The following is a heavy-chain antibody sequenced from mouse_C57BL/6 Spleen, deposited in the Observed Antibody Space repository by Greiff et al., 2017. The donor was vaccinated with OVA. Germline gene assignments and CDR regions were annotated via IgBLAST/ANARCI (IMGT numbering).Heavy chain of an antibody. CDR1: GYAFSSSW. D-gene: IGHD3-2*02. Sequence: VQLKESGPELVKPGASVKISCKASGYAFSSSWMNWVKQRPGKGLEWIGRIYPGDGDTNYNGKFKGKATLTADKSSSTAYMQLSSLTSEDSAVYFCARDSSGYYYAMDYWGQGTSVTVSS. CDR3: ARDSSGYYYAMDY. CDR2: IYPGDGDT. J-gene: IGHJ4*01. V-gene: IGHV1-82*01.